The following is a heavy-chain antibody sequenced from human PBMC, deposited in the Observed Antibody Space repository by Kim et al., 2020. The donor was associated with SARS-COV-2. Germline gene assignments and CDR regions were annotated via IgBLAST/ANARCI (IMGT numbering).Heavy chain of an antibody. V-gene: IGHV4-31*03. CDR2: IYYSGST. J-gene: IGHJ6*03. D-gene: IGHD3-22*01. CDR3: ARGAEKYYYDSSGYYYRNHYYYMDV. Sequence: SETLSLTCTVSGGSIRSGGYYWSWIRQHPGKGLEWIGYIYYSGSTYYNPSLKSRVTISVDTSKNQFSLKLSSVTAADTAVYYCARGAEKYYYDSSGYYYRNHYYYMDVWGQGTPVTVSS. CDR1: GGSIRSGGYY.